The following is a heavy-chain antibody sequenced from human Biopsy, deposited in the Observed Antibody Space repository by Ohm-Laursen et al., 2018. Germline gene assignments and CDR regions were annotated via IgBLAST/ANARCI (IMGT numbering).Heavy chain of an antibody. D-gene: IGHD2/OR15-2a*01. CDR1: GGSISSDW. CDR2: VYYSGTT. V-gene: IGHV4-59*01. CDR3: TRATNSTGWPYYYFYGMDI. J-gene: IGHJ6*02. Sequence: SETLSLTCTVSGGSISSDWWSWIRQTPGKGLEWIGYVYYSGTTTYNPSLRSRVTISVDTSMNQISLRLQSVTAADTAIYYRTRATNSTGWPYYYFYGMDIWGQGTTVTVSS.